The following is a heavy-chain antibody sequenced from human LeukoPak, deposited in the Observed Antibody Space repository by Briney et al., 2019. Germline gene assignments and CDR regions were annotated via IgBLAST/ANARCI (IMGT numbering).Heavy chain of an antibody. CDR3: ASEASGGSAN. CDR2: FQYSGST. CDR1: GGSISTYH. D-gene: IGHD2-15*01. J-gene: IGHJ4*02. Sequence: SETLSLTCTASGGSISTYHWSWIRQPPGKGLEWIGYFQYSGSTNYKSSLKSRVTVSVDTSKNQFPLKLSSVTAADTAVYYCASEASGGSANWGQGTLVTVSS. V-gene: IGHV4-59*12.